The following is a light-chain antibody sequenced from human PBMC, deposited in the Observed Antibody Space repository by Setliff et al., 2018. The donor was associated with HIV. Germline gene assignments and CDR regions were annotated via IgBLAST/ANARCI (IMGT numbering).Light chain of an antibody. CDR1: SSDIGVYKY. J-gene: IGLJ1*01. V-gene: IGLV2-14*01. Sequence: QSALTQPASVSGSPGQSITISCTGTSSDIGVYKYVSWYQQHPGNAPKLIVHGVHIRPSGVSDRFSGSKSANTASLTISGLHLEDEADYYCAAYTTSRTLVFGTGTKVTVL. CDR3: AAYTTSRTLV. CDR2: GVH.